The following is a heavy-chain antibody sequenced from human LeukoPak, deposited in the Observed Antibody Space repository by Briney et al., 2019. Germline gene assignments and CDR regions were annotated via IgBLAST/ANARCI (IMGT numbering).Heavy chain of an antibody. CDR2: ISYDGSNK. D-gene: IGHD2-21*01. V-gene: IGHV3-30*03. J-gene: IGHJ4*02. Sequence: GGSLRLSCAASGFTFSSYGMHWVRQAPGKGLEWVAVISYDGSNKYYADSVKGRFTISKDNAKNSVYLQMNSLRAEDTAVYYCARSLWPEDYWGQGILVTVSS. CDR3: ARSLWPEDY. CDR1: GFTFSSYG.